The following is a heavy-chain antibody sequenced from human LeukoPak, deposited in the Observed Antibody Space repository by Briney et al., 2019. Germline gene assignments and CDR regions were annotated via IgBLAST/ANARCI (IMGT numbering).Heavy chain of an antibody. Sequence: PGRSLRLSCVASGFTFDDYAMHWVRQAPGKGLEWVSCISWNSGSIGYADSVKGRFTISRDNAKNSLYLQMNSLRAEDTALYYCARVRYSSGWYGIDYWGQGTLVTVSS. V-gene: IGHV3-9*01. D-gene: IGHD6-19*01. J-gene: IGHJ4*02. CDR3: ARVRYSSGWYGIDY. CDR2: ISWNSGSI. CDR1: GFTFDDYA.